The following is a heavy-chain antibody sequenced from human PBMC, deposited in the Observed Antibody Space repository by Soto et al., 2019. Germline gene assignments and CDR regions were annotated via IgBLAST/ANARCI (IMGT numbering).Heavy chain of an antibody. CDR3: ARSGEHPLDH. Sequence: GASVKVSCKTSGYAFPHYVINWVRQAPGHGLEWMGFSTHTGNTNYAQNFQGRVVLTTDTSTSTAYMEVTSLRSDDTAVYYCARSGEHPLDHWGQGTPVTVSS. V-gene: IGHV1-18*01. D-gene: IGHD1-26*01. CDR1: GYAFPHYV. J-gene: IGHJ4*02. CDR2: STHTGNT.